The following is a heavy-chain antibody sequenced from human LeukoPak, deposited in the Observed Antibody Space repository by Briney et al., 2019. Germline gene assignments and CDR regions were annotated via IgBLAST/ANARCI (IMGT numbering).Heavy chain of an antibody. CDR1: RFTYVSYA. CDR3: ACIPVGGLVISNSDY. J-gene: IGHJ4*02. D-gene: IGHD3/OR15-3a*01. CDR2: IGGSGATT. V-gene: IGHV3-23*01. Sequence: TGGSLRLSCEASRFTYVSYAMTWVRQAPGKGLEWVSSIGGSGATTYYADSVKGRFTVSADNSKNTLYLQMNSLRAEDTAVYYCACIPVGGLVISNSDYWGQGTRVTVSS.